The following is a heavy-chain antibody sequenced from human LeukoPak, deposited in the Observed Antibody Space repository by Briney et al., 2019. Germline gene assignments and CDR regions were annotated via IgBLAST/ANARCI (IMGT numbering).Heavy chain of an antibody. V-gene: IGHV4-39*01. D-gene: IGHD3-16*01. J-gene: IGHJ6*03. CDR2: IYYSGST. CDR3: ARIPHDYAAGGSYYTDV. Sequence: SETLSLTCTVSGGSISSSSYYWGWIRQPPGKGLEWIGSIYYSGSTYYNPSLKSRVTISVDTSKNQFSLKLSSVTAADTAVYYCARIPHDYAAGGSYYTDVWGKGTTVTISS. CDR1: GGSISSSSYY.